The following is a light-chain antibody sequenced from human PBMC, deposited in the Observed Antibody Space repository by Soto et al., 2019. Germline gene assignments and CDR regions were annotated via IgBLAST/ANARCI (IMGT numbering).Light chain of an antibody. CDR1: TSDVGSSNL. J-gene: IGLJ1*01. CDR2: EGG. V-gene: IGLV2-23*01. Sequence: QSVLTQPASVSGSPGQSITISCTGTTSDVGSSNLVSWYQQHPGRAPKLIIFEGGRRPSGVSGRFSASKSGNTASLTISGLQAEDEADYYCCAFARSFTFYFFGPGTKLTVL. CDR3: CAFARSFTFYF.